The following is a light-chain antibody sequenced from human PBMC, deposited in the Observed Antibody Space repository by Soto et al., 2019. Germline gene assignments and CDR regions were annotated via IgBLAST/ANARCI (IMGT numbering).Light chain of an antibody. V-gene: IGKV3-20*01. CDR3: HHYGTSSWT. CDR1: QSVSSSY. Sequence: DIVLTQSPGTLSLSPGEGATLSCRASQSVSSSYLVWYQQKPGQAPRLLIHGASTRATGIPDRFSGSGSGTDFTLTISRLEPEDFAVYHCHHYGTSSWTFGQGTKVDIK. J-gene: IGKJ1*01. CDR2: GAS.